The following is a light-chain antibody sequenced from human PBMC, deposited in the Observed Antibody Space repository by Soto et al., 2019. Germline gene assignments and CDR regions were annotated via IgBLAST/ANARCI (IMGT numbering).Light chain of an antibody. CDR3: QQRSNWPLLT. V-gene: IGKV3-11*01. CDR2: DAS. CDR1: QSVYNY. Sequence: EIVLTQSPATLSLSPGERATLSCRASQSVYNYLAWYQQKPGQAPRLLIYDASNRATGIPARFSGSGSGTDFTLTISSLEPEDFAVYYCQQRSNWPLLTFGGGTKVEIK. J-gene: IGKJ4*01.